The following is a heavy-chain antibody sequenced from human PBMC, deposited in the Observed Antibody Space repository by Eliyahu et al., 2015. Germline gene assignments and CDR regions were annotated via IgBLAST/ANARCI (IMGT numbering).Heavy chain of an antibody. D-gene: IGHD4-17*01. V-gene: IGHV3-33*01. CDR1: GFXFSXHG. CDR2: IWYDGSNK. J-gene: IGHJ4*02. Sequence: QVQLVESGGGVVQPGXSLRLSXAAPGFXFSXHGMHWVRQAPGKGLEWVAVIWYDGSNKYYADSVKGRFTISRDNSKNTLFLQMNSLRAEDTAVYYCVRVNGDHWDYWGQGTLVTVSS. CDR3: VRVNGDHWDY.